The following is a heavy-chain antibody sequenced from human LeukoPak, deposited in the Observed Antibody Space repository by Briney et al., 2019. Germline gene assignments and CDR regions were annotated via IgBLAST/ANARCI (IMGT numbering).Heavy chain of an antibody. CDR1: GGSISSYY. J-gene: IGHJ4*02. CDR2: IYTSGST. CDR3: ARAYYYDSSGYYFFDY. V-gene: IGHV4-4*07. D-gene: IGHD3-22*01. Sequence: PSETPSLTCTVSGGSISSYYWSWIRQPAGKGLEWIGRIYTSGSTNYNPSLKSRVTISVDKSKNQFSPKLSSVTAADTAVYYCARAYYYDSSGYYFFDYWGQGTLVTVSS.